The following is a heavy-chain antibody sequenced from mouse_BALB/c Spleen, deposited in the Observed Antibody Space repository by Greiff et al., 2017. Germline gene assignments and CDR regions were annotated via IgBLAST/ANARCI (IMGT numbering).Heavy chain of an antibody. D-gene: IGHD2-10*02. CDR2: ISNLAYSI. V-gene: IGHV5-15*02. CDR3: ARTYGNYLFFDY. CDR1: GFTFSDYG. J-gene: IGHJ2*01. Sequence: EVKLVESGGGLVQPGGSRKLSCAASGFTFSDYGMAWVRQAPGKGPEWVAFISNLAYSIYYADTVTGRFTISRENAKNTLYLEMSSLRSEDTAMYYCARTYGNYLFFDYWGQGTTLTVSS.